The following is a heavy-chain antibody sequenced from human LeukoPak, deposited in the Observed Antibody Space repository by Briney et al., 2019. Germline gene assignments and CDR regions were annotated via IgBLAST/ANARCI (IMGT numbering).Heavy chain of an antibody. J-gene: IGHJ3*02. CDR1: GFTFSIYS. CDR2: ITDGGGST. CDR3: AKLPPVVVITADAFDI. D-gene: IGHD3-22*01. V-gene: IGHV3-23*01. Sequence: PGGSLRLSCAASGFTFSIYSMNWVRQAPGKGLEWVSAITDGGGSTYYADSVKGRFTISRDNSRNTLFLQMNSLRAEDTAVYYCAKLPPVVVITADAFDIWGQGTMVTVSS.